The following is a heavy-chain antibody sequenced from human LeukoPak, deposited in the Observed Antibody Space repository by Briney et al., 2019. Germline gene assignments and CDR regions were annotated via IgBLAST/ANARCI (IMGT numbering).Heavy chain of an antibody. Sequence: ASETLSLTCTVSGGSISSYYWSWIRQPPGKGLEWIGYIYYSGSTNYNPSLKSRVTISVDTSKNQFSLKLSSVTAADTAVYYCATPGRYPHDAFDIWGQGTMVTVSS. V-gene: IGHV4-59*01. CDR2: IYYSGST. D-gene: IGHD2-2*02. CDR1: GGSISSYY. J-gene: IGHJ3*02. CDR3: ATPGRYPHDAFDI.